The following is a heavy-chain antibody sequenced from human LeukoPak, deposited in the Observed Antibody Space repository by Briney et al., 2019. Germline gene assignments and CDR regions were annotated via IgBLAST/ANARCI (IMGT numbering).Heavy chain of an antibody. CDR2: IKSDGSST. V-gene: IGHV3-74*01. Sequence: GGSLRLSCVASGFTFSSYWMHWVRQAPRKGLVWVSRIKSDGSSTSYADSVKGRFTISRDNAKNTLYLQMNSLRAEDTAVYYCARVGASVGAFDYWGQGTLVTVSS. CDR1: GFTFSSYW. D-gene: IGHD1-26*01. CDR3: ARVGASVGAFDY. J-gene: IGHJ4*02.